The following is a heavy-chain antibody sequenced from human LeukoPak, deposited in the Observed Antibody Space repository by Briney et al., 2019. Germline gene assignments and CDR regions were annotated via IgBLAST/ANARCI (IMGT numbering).Heavy chain of an antibody. CDR1: GGSISSYY. V-gene: IGHV4-59*01. Sequence: SETLSLTCTVSGGSISSYYWSWIRQPPGKGLEWIGYIYYSGSTNYNPSLRSRVTISVDMSKNQFSLKLSSVTAADTAVYYCARDRILYYWGQGTLVTVSS. D-gene: IGHD3-3*02. CDR3: ARDRILYY. CDR2: IYYSGST. J-gene: IGHJ4*02.